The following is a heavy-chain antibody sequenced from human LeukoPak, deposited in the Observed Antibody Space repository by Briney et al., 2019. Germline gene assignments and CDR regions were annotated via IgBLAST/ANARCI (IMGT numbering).Heavy chain of an antibody. J-gene: IGHJ5*02. CDR1: GYSFTSYW. CDR3: ARHPGPIVVVPAAYWFDP. Sequence: GESLKISCKGSGYSFTSYWISWVRQMPGKGLEWMGRIDPSDSYTNYSPSFQGHVTISADKSISTAYLQWSSLKASATAMYYCARHPGPIVVVPAAYWFDPWGQGTLVTVSS. CDR2: IDPSDSYT. D-gene: IGHD2-2*01. V-gene: IGHV5-10-1*01.